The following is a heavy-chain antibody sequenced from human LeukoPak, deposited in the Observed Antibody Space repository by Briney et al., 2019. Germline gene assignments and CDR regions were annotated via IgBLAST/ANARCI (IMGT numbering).Heavy chain of an antibody. CDR3: ARDATPDGIIFDY. D-gene: IGHD3-16*01. CDR1: GFTFSSHW. J-gene: IGHJ4*02. V-gene: IGHV3-7*05. CDR2: INQDGSEK. Sequence: GGSLRLSCAASGFTFSSHWINWVRQAPGKGLEWVANINQDGSEKYYVDSVKGRFTISRDNAKNSLYLQMNSLRAEDTAVYYCARDATPDGIIFDYWGQGTLVTVSS.